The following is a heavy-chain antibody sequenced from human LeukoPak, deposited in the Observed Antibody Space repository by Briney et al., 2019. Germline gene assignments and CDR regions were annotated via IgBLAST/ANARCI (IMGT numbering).Heavy chain of an antibody. V-gene: IGHV1-2*02. CDR2: INPNSGGT. CDR1: GYTFTSYG. D-gene: IGHD6-13*01. CDR3: ARATFIAAADLFDY. J-gene: IGHJ4*02. Sequence: ASVKVSCKASGYTFTSYGISWVRQAPGQGLEWMGWINPNSGGTNYAQKFQGRVTMTRDTSISTAYMELSRLRSDDTAVYYCARATFIAAADLFDYWGQGTLVTVSS.